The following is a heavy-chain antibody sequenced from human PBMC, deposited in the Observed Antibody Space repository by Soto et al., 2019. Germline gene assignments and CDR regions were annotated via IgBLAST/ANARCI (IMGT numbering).Heavy chain of an antibody. D-gene: IGHD3-22*01. CDR3: ARYTYYYDSSGLRRGAFDI. CDR2: IFSNDEK. V-gene: IGHV2-26*01. Sequence: QVTLKESGPVLVKPTETLTLTCTVSGFSLSNARVGVSWIRQPPGKALEWLAHIFSNDEKSYSTSLKSRLTISKDTSKSQVVLTMTNMDPVDTATYYCARYTYYYDSSGLRRGAFDIWDQGTMVTVSS. J-gene: IGHJ3*02. CDR1: GFSLSNARVG.